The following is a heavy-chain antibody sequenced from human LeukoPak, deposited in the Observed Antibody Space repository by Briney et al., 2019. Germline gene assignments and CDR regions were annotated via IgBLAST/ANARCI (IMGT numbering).Heavy chain of an antibody. V-gene: IGHV3-48*04. CDR2: ISGSGTTI. D-gene: IGHD3-10*02. J-gene: IGHJ6*04. Sequence: PGGSLRLSCAASGFTFRIYNMNWVRQAPGKGLEWVSYISGSGTTIYYADSVKGRLTISRDNAKNSLYLQMNSLRAEDTAVYYCAELGITMIGGVWGKGTTVTISS. CDR1: GFTFRIYN. CDR3: AELGITMIGGV.